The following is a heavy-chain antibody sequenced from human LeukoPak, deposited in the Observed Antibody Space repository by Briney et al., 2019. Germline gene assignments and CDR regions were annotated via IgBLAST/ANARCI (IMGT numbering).Heavy chain of an antibody. CDR1: GYTFTSYA. J-gene: IGHJ4*02. Sequence: GASVKVSCKSSGYTFTSYAMHWVRQAPGQRLEWMGWINPNSVGTNYAQKFQGRVTMTRDTSISTAYMELRRLRSDDTAVYYCARGGVGATVGDYWGQGTLVTVSS. CDR3: ARGGVGATVGDY. CDR2: INPNSVGT. D-gene: IGHD1-26*01. V-gene: IGHV1-2*02.